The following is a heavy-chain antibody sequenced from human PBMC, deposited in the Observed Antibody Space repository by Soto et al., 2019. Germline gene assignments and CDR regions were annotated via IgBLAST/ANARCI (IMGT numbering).Heavy chain of an antibody. CDR1: GGSISSYY. CDR2: IYYSGST. V-gene: IGHV4-59*01. D-gene: IGHD5-12*01. Sequence: SETLCLTCTVSGGSISSYYWSWIRQPPGKGLEWIGYIYYSGSTNYNPSLKSRVTISVDTSKNQFSLKLSSVTAADTAVYYCARGGEVATDLDYWGQGSLVTVSS. J-gene: IGHJ4*02. CDR3: ARGGEVATDLDY.